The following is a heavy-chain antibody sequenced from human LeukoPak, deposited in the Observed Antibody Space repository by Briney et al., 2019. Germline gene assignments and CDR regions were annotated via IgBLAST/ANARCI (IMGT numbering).Heavy chain of an antibody. V-gene: IGHV3-11*01. CDR2: ISSSGSTI. CDR3: ARDRYCSGGRCYDSVAGPIDY. J-gene: IGHJ4*02. Sequence: GGSLRLSCAASGFTFSDYYMSWIRQAPGKGLEWVSYISSSGSTIYYADSVKGRFTISRDNAKNSLYLQMNSLRAEDTAVYYCARDRYCSGGRCYDSVAGPIDYWGQGTLVTVSS. D-gene: IGHD2-15*01. CDR1: GFTFSDYY.